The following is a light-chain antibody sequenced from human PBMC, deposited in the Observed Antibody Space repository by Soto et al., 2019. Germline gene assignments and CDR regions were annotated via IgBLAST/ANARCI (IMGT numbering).Light chain of an antibody. CDR2: DVS. V-gene: IGLV2-14*01. CDR3: SSYADISSSVEVLEV. Sequence: QSALTQPASVSGSPGQSITISCTGTNSDVGYYNYVSWYQQYPGKAPKLMIYDVSNRPSGVSDRFSGSKSGNTASLTISGIQAEDEADYYCSSYADISSSVEVLEVVGTGTKLTVL. J-gene: IGLJ1*01. CDR1: NSDVGYYNY.